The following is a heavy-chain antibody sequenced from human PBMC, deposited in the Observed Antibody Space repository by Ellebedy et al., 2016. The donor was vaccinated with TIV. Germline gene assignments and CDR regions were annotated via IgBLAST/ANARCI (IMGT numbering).Heavy chain of an antibody. CDR3: ARPVSRTSGQYGMDV. CDR2: IIPILEER. J-gene: IGHJ6*02. CDR1: GDTFSTFI. V-gene: IGHV1-69*02. Sequence: AASVKVSCKASGDTFSTFILNWARQAPGQGLEWMGKIIPILEERNCAQKFQGRVTITADKSTNTAYMELTGLKSDDTAVYYYARPVSRTSGQYGMDVWGQGTTVTVS. D-gene: IGHD3-16*01.